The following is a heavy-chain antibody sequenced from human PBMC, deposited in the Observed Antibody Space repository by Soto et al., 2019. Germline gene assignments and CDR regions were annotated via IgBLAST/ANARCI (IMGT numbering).Heavy chain of an antibody. CDR1: GGSISSSSYY. CDR3: ARLDTAMVIDY. CDR2: IYYSGST. V-gene: IGHV4-39*01. J-gene: IGHJ4*02. Sequence: SETLSLTCTVSGGSISSSSYYWGWIRQPPGKGLEWIGSIYYSGSTYYNPSLKSRVTISVDTSKNQFSLKLSSVTAADTAAYYCARLDTAMVIDYWGQGTLVTVSS. D-gene: IGHD5-18*01.